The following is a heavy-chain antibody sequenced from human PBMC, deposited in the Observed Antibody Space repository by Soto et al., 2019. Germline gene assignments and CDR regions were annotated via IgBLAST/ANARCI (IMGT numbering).Heavy chain of an antibody. J-gene: IGHJ4*02. CDR3: ARAGVVGATALDY. CDR2: IYHSGST. V-gene: IGHV4-30-2*01. Sequence: PSETLSLTCAVSGDSISSGGYSWSWIRQPPGKGLEWTGYIYHSGSTYYNPSLKSRVTISVDRSKNQFSLKLSSVTAADTAVYYCARAGVVGATALDYWGQGTLVTVSS. CDR1: GDSISSGGYS. D-gene: IGHD1-26*01.